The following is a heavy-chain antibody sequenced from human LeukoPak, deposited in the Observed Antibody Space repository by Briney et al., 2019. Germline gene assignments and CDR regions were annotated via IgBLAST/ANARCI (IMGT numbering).Heavy chain of an antibody. CDR3: AREGIAVADTYYYYYMDV. D-gene: IGHD6-19*01. J-gene: IGHJ6*03. CDR1: GTSIRSGSYY. V-gene: IGHV4-61*02. Sequence: SETLSLTCTVTGTSIRSGSYYWDWIRQAAGKGLEWIGRMYIGGRTTYNPSLKSRVTISLETTENQFSLRLRSVTAADTAVYYCAREGIAVADTYYYYYMDVWGKGTWVTVSS. CDR2: MYIGGRT.